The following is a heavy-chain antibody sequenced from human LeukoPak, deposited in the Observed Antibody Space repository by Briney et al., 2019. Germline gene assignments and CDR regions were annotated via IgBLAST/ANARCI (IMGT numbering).Heavy chain of an antibody. D-gene: IGHD5-18*01. Sequence: SVKVSCKASGGTSSSYAISWVRQAPGQGLEWMGRIIPILGIPNYAQNFQGRVTITADKSTSTAFMELSSLRSEDTAVYYCARDPNLGYGYGYVYFDYWGQGTLVTVSS. CDR3: ARDPNLGYGYGYVYFDY. J-gene: IGHJ4*02. CDR1: GGTSSSYA. V-gene: IGHV1-69*04. CDR2: IIPILGIP.